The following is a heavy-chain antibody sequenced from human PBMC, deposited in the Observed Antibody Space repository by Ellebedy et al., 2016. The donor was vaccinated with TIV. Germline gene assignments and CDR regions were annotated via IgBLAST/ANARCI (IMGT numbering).Heavy chain of an antibody. V-gene: IGHV3-74*01. CDR2: INSDGSDT. D-gene: IGHD3-22*01. Sequence: GESLKISCAASGFTFSSYWMNWVRQAPGKGLVWVSRINSDGSDTNYADSVKGRSTISRDNAENTLYLQMSGLRAEDTAVYYCARGVSYYHDSSGYGTVWGQGTTVTVSS. J-gene: IGHJ6*02. CDR1: GFTFSSYW. CDR3: ARGVSYYHDSSGYGTV.